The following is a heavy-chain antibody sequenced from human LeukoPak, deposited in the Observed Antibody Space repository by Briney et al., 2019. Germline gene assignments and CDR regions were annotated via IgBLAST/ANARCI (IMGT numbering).Heavy chain of an antibody. Sequence: GGSLRLSCAASGFTFSSYAMSWVRQAPGKGLEWVSAISGSGGSTYYADSVKGRFTISRDNSKNTLYLQMNSLRAEDTTVYYCAKDSFTIFGVVIMYFDYWGQGTLVTVSS. CDR3: AKDSFTIFGVVIMYFDY. CDR2: ISGSGGST. J-gene: IGHJ4*02. CDR1: GFTFSSYA. V-gene: IGHV3-23*01. D-gene: IGHD3-3*01.